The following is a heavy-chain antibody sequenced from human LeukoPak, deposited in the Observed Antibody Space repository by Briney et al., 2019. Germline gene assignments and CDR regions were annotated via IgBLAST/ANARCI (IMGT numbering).Heavy chain of an antibody. V-gene: IGHV3-23*01. CDR1: GLTFSSHA. Sequence: AGGSLRLSCAGSGLTFSSHAMSWVRQAPGKGLEWVSVISGSGDSRRYADSVKGRFTISRDNPKSTLYMQMDSLRVEDTAVYYCAKLGSQYSSSWHDYWGQGTLVTVS. CDR3: AKLGSQYSSSWHDY. CDR2: ISGSGDSR. J-gene: IGHJ4*02. D-gene: IGHD6-13*01.